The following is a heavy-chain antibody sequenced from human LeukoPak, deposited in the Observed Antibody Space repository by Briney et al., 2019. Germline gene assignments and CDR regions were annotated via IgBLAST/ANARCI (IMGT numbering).Heavy chain of an antibody. V-gene: IGHV5-51*01. D-gene: IGHD6-6*01. Sequence: GESLKISCKGSGYSFLDYWIGWVRQMPGKGPELMGLIFPHDSDIKYSPSFQGQVTISVDKSISSAYVQWGSLKASDTAMYYCARSIAARGNWFDPWGQGTLVTVSS. CDR2: IFPHDSDI. CDR3: ARSIAARGNWFDP. CDR1: GYSFLDYW. J-gene: IGHJ5*02.